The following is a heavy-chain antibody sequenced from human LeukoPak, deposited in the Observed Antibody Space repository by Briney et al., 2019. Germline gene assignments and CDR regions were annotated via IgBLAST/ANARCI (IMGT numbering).Heavy chain of an antibody. CDR2: MNPNSGNT. D-gene: IGHD1-1*01. CDR3: ARGPTGRYYYYMDV. J-gene: IGHJ6*03. Sequence: ASVKVSCKASGYTFTSYYMHWVRQAPGQGLEWMGWMNPNSGNTGYAQKFQGRVTITRNTSISTAYMELSSLRSEDTAVYYCARGPTGRYYYYMDVWGKGTTVTVSS. CDR1: GYTFTSYY. V-gene: IGHV1-8*03.